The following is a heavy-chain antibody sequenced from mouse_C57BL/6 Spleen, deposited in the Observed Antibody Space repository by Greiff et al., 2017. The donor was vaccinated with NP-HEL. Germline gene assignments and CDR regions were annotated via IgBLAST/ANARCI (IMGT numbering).Heavy chain of an antibody. V-gene: IGHV7-3*01. CDR3: ARSLPYYFDY. D-gene: IGHD2-1*01. Sequence: EVKLVESGGGLVQPGGSLSLSCAASGFTFTDYYMSWVRQPPGKALEWLGFIRNKANGYTTEYSASVKGRFTISRDNSQSILYLQMNALRAEDSATYYCARSLPYYFDYWGQGTTLTVSS. CDR1: GFTFTDYY. CDR2: IRNKANGYTT. J-gene: IGHJ2*01.